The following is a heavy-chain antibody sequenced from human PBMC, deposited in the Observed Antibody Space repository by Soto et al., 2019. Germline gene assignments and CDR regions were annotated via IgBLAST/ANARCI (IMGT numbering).Heavy chain of an antibody. CDR1: GYSFTSYW. CDR3: ARTDIVAAIGGYYYYYGMDV. CDR2: IYPGDSDT. D-gene: IGHD5-12*01. Sequence: PGESLKISCKGSGYSFTSYWIGWVRQMPGKGLEWMGIIYPGDSDTRYSPSFQGQVTISADKSISTAYLQWSSLKASDTAMYYCARTDIVAAIGGYYYYYGMDVWGQGTXVTVSS. V-gene: IGHV5-51*01. J-gene: IGHJ6*02.